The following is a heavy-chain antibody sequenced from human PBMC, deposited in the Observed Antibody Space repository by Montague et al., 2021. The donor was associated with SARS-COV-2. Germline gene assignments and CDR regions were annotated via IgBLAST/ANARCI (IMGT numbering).Heavy chain of an antibody. Sequence: SDTLSLTCTVSGGSISNYYWSWIRQSPGRGLEWIGYVYFTGKTNXNPSLKSRVTISVDTSKNQFSLRLTSVIAADSAVYYCARGDNYTSGWHPSGVLDYWGQGAPVIVSS. CDR3: ARGDNYTSGWHPSGVLDY. D-gene: IGHD6-19*01. CDR1: GGSISNYY. CDR2: VYFTGKT. J-gene: IGHJ4*02. V-gene: IGHV4-59*13.